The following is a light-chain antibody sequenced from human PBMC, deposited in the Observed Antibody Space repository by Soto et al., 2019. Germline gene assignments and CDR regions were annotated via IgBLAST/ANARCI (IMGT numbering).Light chain of an antibody. Sequence: EIVLTQSPATLSLSPGERATLSCRASQSVSSSYSAWYQQKPGQAPRLLIYGASSRATGIPDRFSGSGSGTDFTLTISRLEPEDFAVYYCQQYGSSQFTFGPGTKVDIK. V-gene: IGKV3-20*01. CDR1: QSVSSSY. J-gene: IGKJ3*01. CDR2: GAS. CDR3: QQYGSSQFT.